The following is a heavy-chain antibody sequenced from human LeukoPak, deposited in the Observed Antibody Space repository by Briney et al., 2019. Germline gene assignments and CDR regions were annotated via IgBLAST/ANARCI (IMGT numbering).Heavy chain of an antibody. CDR2: IRGGGDTK. V-gene: IGHV3-23*01. J-gene: IGHJ3*02. CDR1: GFTFSNYA. Sequence: GGSLRLSCTASGFTFSNYAMTWVRQAPGKGLEWVASIRGGGDTKYYADSVKGRFTISRDNSKNTPFLQTNSLRGEDTAVYYCSGDPNGDYVGAFDMWGPGTMVTVSS. D-gene: IGHD4-17*01. CDR3: SGDPNGDYVGAFDM.